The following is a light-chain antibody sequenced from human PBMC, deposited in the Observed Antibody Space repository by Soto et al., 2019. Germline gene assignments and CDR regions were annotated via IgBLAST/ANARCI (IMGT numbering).Light chain of an antibody. J-gene: IGKJ2*01. CDR1: QSVSGN. CDR3: QQYNNWPPIT. V-gene: IGKV3-15*01. CDR2: GAS. Sequence: EIVMTQSPATLSVSPGERATLSCRASQSVSGNLAWYQQKPGQAPRLLIYGASTRATGIPARFSGSGSETECTLTISSLQSADFSVYYCQQYNNWPPITLGQGTKLEIK.